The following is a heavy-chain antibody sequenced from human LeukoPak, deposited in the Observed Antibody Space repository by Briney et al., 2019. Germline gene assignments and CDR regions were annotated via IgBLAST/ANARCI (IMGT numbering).Heavy chain of an antibody. CDR2: INSDARST. D-gene: IGHD3-16*01. J-gene: IGHJ2*01. Sequence: GSLRLSCAASGFTFSNYWMHWVRQAPGKGLVWVSRINSDARSTSYADSVKGRFTISRDNAKNTLYLQMNSLRAEDTAVYYCAKDGGWMDPSVLYWYFDLWGRGTLVTVSS. CDR1: GFTFSNYW. CDR3: AKDGGWMDPSVLYWYFDL. V-gene: IGHV3-74*01.